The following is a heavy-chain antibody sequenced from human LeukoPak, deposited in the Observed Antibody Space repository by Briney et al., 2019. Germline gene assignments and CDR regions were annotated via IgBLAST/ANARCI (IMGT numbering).Heavy chain of an antibody. CDR1: GFTFTIYW. CDR2: IKQDVSEK. CDR3: ASGSYKVDY. D-gene: IGHD1-26*01. Sequence: GGSLRLSCAASGFTFTIYWMSWGREAPGKGLEWGANIKQDVSEKYYVHSVKGRFTISRDNAKNSLYLQMNSLRAEDTAVYYCASGSYKVDYWGQRTLGSVSS. J-gene: IGHJ4*02. V-gene: IGHV3-7*05.